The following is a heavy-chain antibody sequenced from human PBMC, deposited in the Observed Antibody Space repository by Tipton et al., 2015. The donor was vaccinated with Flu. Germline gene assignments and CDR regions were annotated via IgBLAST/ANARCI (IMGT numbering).Heavy chain of an antibody. V-gene: IGHV3-48*03. Sequence: SLRLSCAASGFTFSSDAMSWVRQAPGKGLEWLSYISSSASTISYADSVRGRFTISRDNAKNSLYLQLNSLRAEDTALYYCATLTGDDYWGQGDVVTVSS. CDR1: GFTFSSDA. D-gene: IGHD7-27*01. J-gene: IGHJ4*02. CDR3: ATLTGDDY. CDR2: ISSSASTI.